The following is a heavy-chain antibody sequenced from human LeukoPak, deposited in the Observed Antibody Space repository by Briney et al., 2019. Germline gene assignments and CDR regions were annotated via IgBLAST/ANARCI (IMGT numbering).Heavy chain of an antibody. Sequence: GGSLRLSCSASGFTFSSYAIHWVRQAPGKGLEYVSAISRDGRSTYYADSVKGRFTISRDNSKNMLYLQMSSLRAEDTAVYYCVKVACGGGTCYPPLDCWGQGTLVTVSS. J-gene: IGHJ4*02. CDR2: ISRDGRST. CDR3: VKVACGGGTCYPPLDC. CDR1: GFTFSSYA. D-gene: IGHD2-15*01. V-gene: IGHV3-64D*06.